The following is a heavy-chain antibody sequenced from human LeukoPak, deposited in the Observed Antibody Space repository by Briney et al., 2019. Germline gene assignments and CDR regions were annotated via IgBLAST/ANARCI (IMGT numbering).Heavy chain of an antibody. D-gene: IGHD5-24*01. CDR2: ISSSGSTI. CDR3: ASHRWLQFRVDY. CDR1: GFTFSDYY. Sequence: GGSLRLSCAASGFTFSDYYMSWIRQAPGKGLEWVSYISSSGSTIYYADSVKGRFTISRDNAKNSLYLQMNSLRAEDTAVYYCASHRWLQFRVDYWGQGTLVTVSS. V-gene: IGHV3-11*01. J-gene: IGHJ4*02.